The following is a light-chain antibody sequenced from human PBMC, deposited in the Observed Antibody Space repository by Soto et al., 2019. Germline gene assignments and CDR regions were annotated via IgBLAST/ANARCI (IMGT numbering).Light chain of an antibody. CDR3: TSYAGGNNV. Sequence: QSALTQPPSASGSPGQSVTISCTGTSSDVGGYNYVSWYQQNPGKVPKLMIYEVNKRPSGVPDRFSGSKSGNTASLTVSGLQAEAEADYYCTSYAGGNNVVGTGTKLTVL. CDR2: EVN. J-gene: IGLJ1*01. CDR1: SSDVGGYNY. V-gene: IGLV2-8*01.